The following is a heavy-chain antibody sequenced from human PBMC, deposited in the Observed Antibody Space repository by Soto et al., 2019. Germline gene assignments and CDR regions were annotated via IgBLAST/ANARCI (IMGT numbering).Heavy chain of an antibody. D-gene: IGHD3-10*01. CDR1: GFSLNTGGVG. CDR3: VRNWRYYGGDYYYGMDA. V-gene: IGHV2-5*02. J-gene: IGHJ6*02. CDR2: IYWDDDE. Sequence: ITLKESGPPLVKPTQTLTLTCTFSGFSLNTGGVGVGWVRQPRGKAMEWLALIYWDDDERYRPSPRSRLNITKDTINYQVVLTMTKMDPEDTATYYCVRNWRYYGGDYYYGMDAWGQGTTVTVSS.